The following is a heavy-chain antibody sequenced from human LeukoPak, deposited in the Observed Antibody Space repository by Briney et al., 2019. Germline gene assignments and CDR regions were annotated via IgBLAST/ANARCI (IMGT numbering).Heavy chain of an antibody. CDR1: GGSISSYY. J-gene: IGHJ5*02. Sequence: KPSETLSLTCTVSGGSISSYYWSWIRQPPGKGLEWIGYIYYSGSTNYNPSLKSRVTISVDTSKNQFSLKLSSVTAADTAVYYCARHSGTTVTFWFDPRGQGTLVTVSS. D-gene: IGHD4-17*01. CDR2: IYYSGST. CDR3: ARHSGTTVTFWFDP. V-gene: IGHV4-59*08.